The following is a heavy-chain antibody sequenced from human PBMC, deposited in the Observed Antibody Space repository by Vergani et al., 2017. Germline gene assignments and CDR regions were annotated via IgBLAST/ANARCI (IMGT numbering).Heavy chain of an antibody. Sequence: QVQLQESGPGLVKPSQTLSLTCTVSGGSISSGGYYWIWIRQHPGKGLEWIGYIYYSGSTYYNPSLKSRVTMSVDTSKNQFSLKLSSVTAAATAMYYCAREGGAESNAAASMETAPDQGFDYWGQGTLVTVSS. V-gene: IGHV4-31*03. CDR1: GGSISSGGYY. D-gene: IGHD6-25*01. CDR3: AREGGAESNAAASMETAPDQGFDY. J-gene: IGHJ4*02. CDR2: IYYSGST.